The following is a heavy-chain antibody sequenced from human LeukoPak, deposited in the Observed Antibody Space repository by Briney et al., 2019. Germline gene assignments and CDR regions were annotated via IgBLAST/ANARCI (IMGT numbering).Heavy chain of an antibody. CDR3: ARVPVAAREYFDY. Sequence: PSETLSLTCTVSGGSISSSSYYWSWIRQSPGKGLEWIGFIYYSGNTNYNPSLRSRVTISIDTSKNQFSLKLTSVTPADTAVYYCARVPVAAREYFDYWGQGTLVTVSS. J-gene: IGHJ4*02. D-gene: IGHD6-19*01. CDR1: GGSISSSSYY. CDR2: IYYSGNT. V-gene: IGHV4-61*01.